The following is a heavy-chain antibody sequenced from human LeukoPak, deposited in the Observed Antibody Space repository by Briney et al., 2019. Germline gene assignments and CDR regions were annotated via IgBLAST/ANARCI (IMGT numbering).Heavy chain of an antibody. V-gene: IGHV3-23*01. CDR1: GFTFSSYG. CDR3: AKDLVTGSLDY. J-gene: IGHJ4*02. Sequence: GGSLRLSCAASGFTFSSYGMSWVRQAPGKGLEWVSAISGSGGSTYYADSVRGRFTISRDNSKNTLYLQMNSLRAEDTAIYYCAKDLVTGSLDYWGQGTLVTVSS. CDR2: ISGSGGST. D-gene: IGHD3-10*01.